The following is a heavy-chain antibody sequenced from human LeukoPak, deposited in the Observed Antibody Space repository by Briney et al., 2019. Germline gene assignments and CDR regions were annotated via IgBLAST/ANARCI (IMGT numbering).Heavy chain of an antibody. J-gene: IGHJ4*02. V-gene: IGHV3-21*01. CDR1: GFTFSSYS. Sequence: GGSLRLPCAASGFTFSSYSMNWVRQAPGKGLEWVSSISSSSSYIYYADSVKGRFTISRDNAKNSLYLQMNSLRAEDTAVYYCAREGATPQKSVDYWGQGTLVTVSS. D-gene: IGHD5-12*01. CDR2: ISSSSSYI. CDR3: AREGATPQKSVDY.